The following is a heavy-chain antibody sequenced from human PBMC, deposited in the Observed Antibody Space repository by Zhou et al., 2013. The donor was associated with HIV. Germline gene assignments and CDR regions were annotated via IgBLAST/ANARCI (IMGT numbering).Heavy chain of an antibody. V-gene: IGHV4-39*01. CDR3: ARRGNHAFDI. D-gene: IGHD3-10*01. J-gene: IGHJ3*02. Sequence: QVQLQESGPGLVKPSETLSLTCTVFGGSISSGSYDWGCIRQPPGKGLEWIGSISYSGRTYYNPSLESRVTISVDTSKNQFSLKLSSVTAADTALYYCARRGNHAFDIWGQGTIVTVSS. CDR1: GGSISSGSYD. CDR2: ISYSGRT.